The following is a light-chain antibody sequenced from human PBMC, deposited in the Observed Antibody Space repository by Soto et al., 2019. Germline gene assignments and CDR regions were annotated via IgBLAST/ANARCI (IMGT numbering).Light chain of an antibody. V-gene: IGKV1-5*03. CDR1: QSISSW. CDR3: QQYNSYWT. CDR2: KAS. J-gene: IGKJ1*01. Sequence: DIQMTQSPSTLSASVGDRVTITCRASQSISSWLAWYQQKPGKAPKLLIYKASSLESGVPSRFSGSGSGTEFTISISSLQPDDFATYYCQQYNSYWTFGQGTKEEIK.